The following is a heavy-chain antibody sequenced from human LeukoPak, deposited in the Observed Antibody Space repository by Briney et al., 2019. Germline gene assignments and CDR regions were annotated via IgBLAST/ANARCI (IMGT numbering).Heavy chain of an antibody. J-gene: IGHJ4*02. V-gene: IGHV3-74*01. D-gene: IGHD3-22*01. CDR1: GFTFSSYW. CDR3: ARVDSTAEGFDY. CDR2: INSDGSST. Sequence: GGSLRLSCAASGFTFSSYWMHWVRQAPGKGLVWVSRINSDGSSTSYADSVKGRFTISRDNAKNSLYLQMNSLRAEDTALYYCARVDSTAEGFDYWGQGTLVTVSS.